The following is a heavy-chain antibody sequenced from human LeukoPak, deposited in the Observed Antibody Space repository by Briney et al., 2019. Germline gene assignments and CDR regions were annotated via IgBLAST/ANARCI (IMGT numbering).Heavy chain of an antibody. J-gene: IGHJ4*02. D-gene: IGHD3-3*01. CDR1: GGSISSSSYY. CDR2: IYYSGST. CDR3: ASQDQNYDFWSGYYNGDY. Sequence: SETLSLTCTVSGGSISSSSYYWGWIRQPPGKGLEWIGSIYYSGSTYYNPSLKSRVTISVDTSKNQFSLKLSSVTAADTAVYYCASQDQNYDFWSGYYNGDYWGQGTLVTVSS. V-gene: IGHV4-39*01.